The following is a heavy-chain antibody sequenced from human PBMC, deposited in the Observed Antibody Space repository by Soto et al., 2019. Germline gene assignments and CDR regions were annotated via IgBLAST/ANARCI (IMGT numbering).Heavy chain of an antibody. Sequence: SETLSLTCTVSGGSISSSSYYWGWIRQPPGKGLEWIGSIYYSGSTYYNPSLKSRVTISVDTSKNQFSLKLSSVTAADTAVYYCAAVDYYYYYMDVWGKGTTVT. CDR2: IYYSGST. V-gene: IGHV4-39*01. CDR3: AAVDYYYYYMDV. CDR1: GGSISSSSYY. J-gene: IGHJ6*03.